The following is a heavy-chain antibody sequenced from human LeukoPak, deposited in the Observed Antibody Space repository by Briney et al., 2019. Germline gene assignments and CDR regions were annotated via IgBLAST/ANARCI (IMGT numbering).Heavy chain of an antibody. CDR1: GFTFSSYV. Sequence: GGSLRLSCAASGFTFSSYVMSWVRQAPGKGLEWVSAISGSGGSTYYADSVKGRFTISRDNSKNTLYLQMNSLRAEDTAVYYCAKGPYDYVWGSYRLDYWGQGTLVTVSS. J-gene: IGHJ4*02. CDR3: AKGPYDYVWGSYRLDY. V-gene: IGHV3-23*01. D-gene: IGHD3-16*02. CDR2: ISGSGGST.